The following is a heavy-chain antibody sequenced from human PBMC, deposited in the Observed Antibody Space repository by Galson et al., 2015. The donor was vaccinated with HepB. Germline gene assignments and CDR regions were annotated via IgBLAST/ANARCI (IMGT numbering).Heavy chain of an antibody. CDR2: INHSGST. Sequence: ETLSLTCAVYGGSFSAYYWSWIRQPPGKGLEWIGEINHSGSTNYNPSLKSRVTISVDTSKNQFSLKLSSVTAADTAVYYCASSSYCSGGSCDDYWGQGTLVTVSS. CDR1: GGSFSAYY. CDR3: ASSSYCSGGSCDDY. D-gene: IGHD2-15*01. J-gene: IGHJ4*02. V-gene: IGHV4-34*01.